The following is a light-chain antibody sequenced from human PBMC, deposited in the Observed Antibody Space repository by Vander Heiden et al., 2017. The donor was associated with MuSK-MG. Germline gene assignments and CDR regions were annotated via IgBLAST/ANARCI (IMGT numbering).Light chain of an antibody. V-gene: IGKV3-20*01. CDR2: GAS. Sequence: DIVLTQSPGTLSLSPRQRAPLSCRPSQSVSSSYLAWYQQKPGQAPRRLIYGASSRATGIPDRFSGSGSGTDFTLTISRREPEDFAVYYCQQYGSSPRITFGQGTRLEIK. CDR3: QQYGSSPRIT. J-gene: IGKJ5*01. CDR1: QSVSSSY.